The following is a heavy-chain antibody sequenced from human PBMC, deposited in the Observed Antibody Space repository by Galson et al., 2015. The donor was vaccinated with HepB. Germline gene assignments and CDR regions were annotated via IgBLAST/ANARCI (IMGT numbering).Heavy chain of an antibody. J-gene: IGHJ5*02. CDR1: RGSFSSYY. V-gene: IGHV4-34*01. Sequence: ETLSLTCAVDRGSFSSYYWSWIRQPPGKGLEWIGDINHTGSTNHNPSLKSRVTISLDTSKNQFSLKLSSVTAADTAVYYCARGITYYYGSESFRAPWFDPWGQGTLVTVSS. CDR2: INHTGST. CDR3: ARGITYYYGSESFRAPWFDP. D-gene: IGHD3-10*01.